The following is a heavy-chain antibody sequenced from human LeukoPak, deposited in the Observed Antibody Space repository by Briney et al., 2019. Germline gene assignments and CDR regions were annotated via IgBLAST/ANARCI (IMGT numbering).Heavy chain of an antibody. CDR1: GYTFTGYY. J-gene: IGHJ6*03. Sequence: AASVKVSCKASGYTFTGYYMHWVRQAPGQGLEWMGRINPNSGGTNYAQKFQGRVTMTRDTSISTAYMELSRLRSDDTAVYCCARAGPTLTTQLYYYYYIHVWGKGTTVTVSS. D-gene: IGHD4-11*01. CDR2: INPNSGGT. V-gene: IGHV1-2*06. CDR3: ARAGPTLTTQLYYYYYIHV.